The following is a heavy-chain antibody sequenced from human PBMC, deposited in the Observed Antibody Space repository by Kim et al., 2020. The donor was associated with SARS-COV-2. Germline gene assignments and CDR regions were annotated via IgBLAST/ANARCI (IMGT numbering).Heavy chain of an antibody. Sequence: GGSLRLSCAASGFTFSGSAMHWVRQASGKGLEWVGRIRSKANSYATAYAASVKGRFTISRDDSKNTAYLQMNSLKTEDTAVYYCTRHGYSSSWYTWFDPWGQGTLGTVDS. CDR2: IRSKANSYAT. D-gene: IGHD6-13*01. V-gene: IGHV3-73*01. CDR3: TRHGYSSSWYTWFDP. CDR1: GFTFSGSA. J-gene: IGHJ5*02.